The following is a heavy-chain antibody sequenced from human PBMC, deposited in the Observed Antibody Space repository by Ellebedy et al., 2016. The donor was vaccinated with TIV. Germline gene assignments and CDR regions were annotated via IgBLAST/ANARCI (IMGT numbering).Heavy chain of an antibody. V-gene: IGHV4-34*01. CDR3: ASRVYYYYYMDV. CDR1: GGSFSGYY. J-gene: IGHJ6*03. CDR2: INHRGST. Sequence: SETLSLTXAVYGGSFSGYYWSWIRQPPGKGLEWIGEINHRGSTNYNPSLKSRVIISVDTSKNQFSLKLSSVTAADTAVYYCASRVYYYYYMDVWGKGTTVTVSS.